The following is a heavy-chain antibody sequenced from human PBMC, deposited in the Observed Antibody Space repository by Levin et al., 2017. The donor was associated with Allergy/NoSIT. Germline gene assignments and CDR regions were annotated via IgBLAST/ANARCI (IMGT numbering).Heavy chain of an antibody. V-gene: IGHV3-53*01. CDR2: IYSGGST. CDR1: GFTVSSNY. D-gene: IGHD6-13*01. J-gene: IGHJ5*02. Sequence: ASVKVSCAASGFTVSSNYMSWVRQAPGKGLEWVSVIYSGGSTYYADSVKGRFTISRDNSKNTLYLQMNSLRAEDTAVYYCARDLSSSWYGQYGWFDPWGQGTLVTVSS. CDR3: ARDLSSSWYGQYGWFDP.